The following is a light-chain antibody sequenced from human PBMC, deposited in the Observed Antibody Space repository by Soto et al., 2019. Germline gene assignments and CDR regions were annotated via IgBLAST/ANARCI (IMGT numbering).Light chain of an antibody. CDR2: DAS. CDR3: QQYKTYWT. CDR1: QSISKW. V-gene: IGKV1-5*01. J-gene: IGKJ1*01. Sequence: DIRMTNSPATLSAYVGDRVTMTCRASQSISKWLAWYQQKPGTAPKLLIYDASNLESGVPSRFSGSGSGTEFTLTIRSLQPDDFATYYCQQYKTYWTFGPGTKVDIK.